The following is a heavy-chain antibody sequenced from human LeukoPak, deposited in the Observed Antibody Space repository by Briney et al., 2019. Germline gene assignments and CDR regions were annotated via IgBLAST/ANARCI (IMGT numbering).Heavy chain of an antibody. Sequence: GGSLRLSCAASGFTFSSYAMSWVRQAPGKGLEWVSTISSRGGDTYYADSVKGRFTISRDNSKNTVYLQMNSLRAEDTAVYYCAKPNYGGGGNYFDYWGQGTLVIVSS. D-gene: IGHD3-16*01. CDR3: AKPNYGGGGNYFDY. CDR1: GFTFSSYA. CDR2: ISSRGGDT. J-gene: IGHJ4*02. V-gene: IGHV3-23*01.